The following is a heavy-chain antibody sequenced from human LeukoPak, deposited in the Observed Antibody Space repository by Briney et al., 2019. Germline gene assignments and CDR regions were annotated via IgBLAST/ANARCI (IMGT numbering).Heavy chain of an antibody. CDR3: ARDYDFWGNNWFDP. CDR2: IWYDGSNK. D-gene: IGHD3/OR15-3a*01. V-gene: IGHV3-33*08. J-gene: IGHJ5*02. Sequence: GGSLRLSCAASGFTFRSYGMHWVRQAPCKGLEWVAVIWYDGSNKYYADSVKGRFTISRDNSKNTLYLQMNSLRAEDTAVYYCARDYDFWGNNWFDPWGQGTLVTVSS. CDR1: GFTFRSYG.